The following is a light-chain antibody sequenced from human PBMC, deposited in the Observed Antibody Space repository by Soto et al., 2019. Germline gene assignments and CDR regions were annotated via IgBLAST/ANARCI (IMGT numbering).Light chain of an antibody. J-gene: IGLJ3*02. CDR1: SSNIGTDND. CDR3: HSYDTTLRGSV. CDR2: GNT. Sequence: QSVLTQPPSVSGAPGQRVTISCTGSSSNIGTDNDEHWYRHLPGTAPKLLIYGNTNRPSGVPDRFSGSKSGTSASLAITGLQAEDEADYYCHSYDTTLRGSVFGGGTKLTVL. V-gene: IGLV1-40*01.